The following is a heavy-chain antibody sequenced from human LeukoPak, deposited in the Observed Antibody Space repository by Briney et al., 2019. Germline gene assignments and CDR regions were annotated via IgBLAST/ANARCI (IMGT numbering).Heavy chain of an antibody. CDR1: GSTFTSYA. D-gene: IGHD2-15*01. CDR2: ISYNGSNK. V-gene: IGHV3-30*14. Sequence: PGGSLRLSCAASGSTFTSYAMNWVRQAPGKGMEWVALISYNGSNKNYADSVKGRFTISRDNSKNALYLQVNSLRAEDTAVYYCASRDCSGGRFHFAGADPFDYWGQGTLVTVSS. J-gene: IGHJ4*02. CDR3: ASRDCSGGRFHFAGADPFDY.